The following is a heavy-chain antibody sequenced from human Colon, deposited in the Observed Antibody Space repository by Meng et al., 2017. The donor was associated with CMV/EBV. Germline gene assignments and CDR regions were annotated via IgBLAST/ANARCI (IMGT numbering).Heavy chain of an antibody. CDR3: ARQRRRINLFKGNEADFHADMDV. CDR1: GVSMSLYY. D-gene: IGHD3-10*01. V-gene: IGHV4-59*08. J-gene: IGHJ6*02. CDR2: SYKSGTT. Sequence: SETLSLTCSVSGVSMSLYYWSWSRQAPGKGLEWIGHSYKSGTTKYNPSLESRVTISVDTSKNEFSLRLSSVTAADTAVYYCARQRRRINLFKGNEADFHADMDVWGPGTTVTVSS.